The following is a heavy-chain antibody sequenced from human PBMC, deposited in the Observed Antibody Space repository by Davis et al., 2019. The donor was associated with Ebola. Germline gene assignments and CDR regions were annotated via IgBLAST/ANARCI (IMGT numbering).Heavy chain of an antibody. CDR2: INPSGIT. CDR1: SGSF. D-gene: IGHD3-16*02. V-gene: IGHV4-34*01. J-gene: IGHJ4*02. Sequence: MPSETLSLTCAVYSGSFWSWIRQPPGKGLEWIGEINPSGITNYNSSLKSRVTISVDTSKNQFSLKLSSVTAADTAVYYCARGGWDYDYVWGSYRLDYWGQGTLVTVSS. CDR3: ARGGWDYDYVWGSYRLDY.